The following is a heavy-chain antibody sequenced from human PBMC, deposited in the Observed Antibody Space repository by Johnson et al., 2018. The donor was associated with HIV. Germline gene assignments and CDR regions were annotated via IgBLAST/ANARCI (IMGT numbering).Heavy chain of an antibody. J-gene: IGHJ3*02. D-gene: IGHD3-9*01. Sequence: VQLVESGGGLVQPGGSLRLSCAASGFTVSNIYMSWVRQAPGKGLEWVSVIYSGGSTYYADSVKGRFTISRNNSKNTLYLQMNSLRAEDTAVYYCARESDILTGYPNAFDIWGQGTMVTVSS. V-gene: IGHV3-66*01. CDR3: ARESDILTGYPNAFDI. CDR1: GFTVSNIY. CDR2: IYSGGST.